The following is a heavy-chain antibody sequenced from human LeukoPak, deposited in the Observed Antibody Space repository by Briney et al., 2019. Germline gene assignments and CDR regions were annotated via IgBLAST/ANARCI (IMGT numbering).Heavy chain of an antibody. CDR1: GGTFSSYA. D-gene: IGHD6-13*01. Sequence: SVTVSCKASGGTFSSYAISWVRQAPGQGLEWMGGIIPIFGTANYAQKFQGRVTITTDESTSTAYMELSSLRSEDTAVYYCAVPRISSSSWSYWGQGTLVTVSS. J-gene: IGHJ4*02. CDR3: AVPRISSSSWSY. V-gene: IGHV1-69*05. CDR2: IIPIFGTA.